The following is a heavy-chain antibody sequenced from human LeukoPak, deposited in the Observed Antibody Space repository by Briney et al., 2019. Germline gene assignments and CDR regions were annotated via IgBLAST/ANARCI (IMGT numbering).Heavy chain of an antibody. CDR1: GYTFTSYA. CDR2: INAGNGNT. J-gene: IGHJ6*02. CDR3: ASPNPYYYDSSGYYLGYSYYYYGMDV. Sequence: ASVKVSCKASGYTFTSYAMHWVRQAPGQRLEWMGWINAGNGNTKYSQKFQGRVTITRDTSASTAYMELSSLRSEDTAVYYCASPNPYYYDSSGYYLGYSYYYYGMDVWGQGTTVTVSS. D-gene: IGHD3-22*01. V-gene: IGHV1-3*01.